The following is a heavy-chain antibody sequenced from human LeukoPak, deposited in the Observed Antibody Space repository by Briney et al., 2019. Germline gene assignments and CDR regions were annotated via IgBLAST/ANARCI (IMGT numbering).Heavy chain of an antibody. D-gene: IGHD6-6*01. V-gene: IGHV4-30-2*01. CDR2: IYHSGST. Sequence: SETLSLTCTVSGGSISSGGYYWSWIRQPPGKGLEWIGYIYHSGSTYYNPSLKSRVTISVDRSKNQFSLKLSSVTAANTAVYYCARRIAARGYYYYMDVWGKGTTVTVSS. CDR1: GGSISSGGYY. CDR3: ARRIAARGYYYYMDV. J-gene: IGHJ6*03.